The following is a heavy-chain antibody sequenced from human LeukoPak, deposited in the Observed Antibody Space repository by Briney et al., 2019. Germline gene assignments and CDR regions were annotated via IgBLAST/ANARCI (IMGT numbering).Heavy chain of an antibody. J-gene: IGHJ6*03. CDR1: GGSISSGGYY. Sequence: PSETLSLTCTVSGGSISSGGYYWSWIRQPAGRGLEWIGRIYTSGSTNYKYSLNSRVTISEDTSKNQFSLKLSSVTAADTAVYYCARGKYSPLYYYYYMDVWGKGTTVTVSS. V-gene: IGHV4-61*02. D-gene: IGHD5-18*01. CDR2: IYTSGST. CDR3: ARGKYSPLYYYYYMDV.